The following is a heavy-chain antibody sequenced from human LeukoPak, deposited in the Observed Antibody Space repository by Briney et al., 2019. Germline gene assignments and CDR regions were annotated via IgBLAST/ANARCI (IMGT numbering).Heavy chain of an antibody. Sequence: GGSLRLSCVASGFTFSTYSMNWVRQAPGKGLEWVSSISSTATYIYYADSVKGRFTISRDNSKSTLYLQMNSLRAEDTAVYYCAKEGNYCSSTSCYYYYYYYMDVWGKGTTVTVSS. CDR2: ISSTATYI. D-gene: IGHD2-2*01. J-gene: IGHJ6*03. CDR3: AKEGNYCSSTSCYYYYYYYMDV. CDR1: GFTFSTYS. V-gene: IGHV3-21*01.